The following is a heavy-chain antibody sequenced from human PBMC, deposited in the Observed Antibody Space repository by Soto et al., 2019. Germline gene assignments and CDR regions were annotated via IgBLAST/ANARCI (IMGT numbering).Heavy chain of an antibody. D-gene: IGHD3-3*01. Sequence: GGSLRLSCAASGFTFISYAMHWVLQAPCKGLEWVAVISYDGSNKYYADSVKGRFTISRDNSKNTLYLQMNSLRAEDTAVYYCARVGCDDFGSGYYPCMDVWGQGTTVTVSS. V-gene: IGHV3-30-3*01. J-gene: IGHJ6*02. CDR2: ISYDGSNK. CDR3: ARVGCDDFGSGYYPCMDV. CDR1: GFTFISYA.